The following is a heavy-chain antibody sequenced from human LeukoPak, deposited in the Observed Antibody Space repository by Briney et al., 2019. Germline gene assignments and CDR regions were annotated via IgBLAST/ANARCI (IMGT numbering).Heavy chain of an antibody. Sequence: PGGSLRLSCAGSGFSFSSYGMHWVRQAPGKGLEWMAFIRSDGSNKYYADSVKGRFTISRDNSKNTLYLQMNSLRAEDTAVYYCAKDRARGSSAFDYWGQGTLVTVSS. CDR1: GFSFSSYG. CDR2: IRSDGSNK. CDR3: AKDRARGSSAFDY. V-gene: IGHV3-30*02. J-gene: IGHJ4*02. D-gene: IGHD1-26*01.